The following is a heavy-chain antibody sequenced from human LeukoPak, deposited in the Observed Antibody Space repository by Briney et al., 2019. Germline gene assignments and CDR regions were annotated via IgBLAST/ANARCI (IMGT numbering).Heavy chain of an antibody. CDR3: CLDTAMVSFDY. Sequence: GESLKISCKDSGYSFTSYWIGWVRQMPGKGLEWMGIIYPGDSDTRYSPSFQGQVTISADKSISTAYLQWGSLKASDTAMYYCCLDTAMVSFDYWGQGTLVTVSS. CDR2: IYPGDSDT. J-gene: IGHJ4*02. CDR1: GYSFTSYW. V-gene: IGHV5-51*01. D-gene: IGHD5-18*01.